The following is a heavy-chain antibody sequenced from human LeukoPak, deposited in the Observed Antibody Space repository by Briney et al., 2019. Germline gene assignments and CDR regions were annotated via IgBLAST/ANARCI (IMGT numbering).Heavy chain of an antibody. Sequence: KPGGSLTLSWAASGPTFSSYGTHWVRHPPSKGLEWEAVISYDGSNKYYADSVKGRFTISRDKSKNTLYLQMNSLRAEDTAVYYCAKELSGYVHAFDIWGQGTMVTVSS. CDR3: AKELSGYVHAFDI. J-gene: IGHJ3*02. D-gene: IGHD5-12*01. CDR2: ISYDGSNK. CDR1: GPTFSSYG. V-gene: IGHV3-30*18.